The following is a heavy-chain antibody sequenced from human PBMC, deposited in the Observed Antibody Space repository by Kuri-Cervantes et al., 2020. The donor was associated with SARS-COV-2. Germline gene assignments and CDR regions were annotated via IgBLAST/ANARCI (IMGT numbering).Heavy chain of an antibody. CDR3: ARHLTGSYWYYYYMDV. V-gene: IGHV5-51*01. CDR1: GYSFISYW. J-gene: IGHJ6*03. D-gene: IGHD2-8*02. CDR2: IYPGDSDT. Sequence: GESLKISCKGSGYSFISYWIGWVRQMPGKGLEWMGIIYPGDSDTRYSPSFQGQVTISADKSISTAYLQWSSLKASDTAMYYCARHLTGSYWYYYYMDVWGKGTTVTVSS.